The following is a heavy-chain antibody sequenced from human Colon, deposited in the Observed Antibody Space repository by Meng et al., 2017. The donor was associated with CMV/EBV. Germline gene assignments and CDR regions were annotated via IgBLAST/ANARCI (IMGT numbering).Heavy chain of an antibody. V-gene: IGHV1-69*16. D-gene: IGHD3-16*01. CDR2: GNPGLDKR. CDR3: ARRVSTLGGIINIGGLGFDS. Sequence: TINWGRQAPGQGREWVGGGNPGLDKRKYGKQFQGRLTNTTDEATGTAYMEVSSLRSEDTAIYYCARRVSTLGGIINIGGLGFDSWGQGTLVTVSS. CDR1: T. J-gene: IGHJ5*01.